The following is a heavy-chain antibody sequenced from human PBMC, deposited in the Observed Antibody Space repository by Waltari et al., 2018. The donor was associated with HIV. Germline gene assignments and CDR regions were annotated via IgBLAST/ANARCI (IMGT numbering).Heavy chain of an antibody. J-gene: IGHJ3*02. CDR1: GGSFSTFY. V-gene: IGHV4-59*01. CDR2: TYSSWST. Sequence: QVQLQESGPGLVKPSETLSLACTVSGGSFSTFYWSWIRQPPGKGLGWIGYTYSSWSTTDNHSRKRRVTISVDASKNQFSLRLSSVTAADTAVYYCARDRCTGGVCHGAFDIWGQGTVVTVSS. D-gene: IGHD2-8*02. CDR3: ARDRCTGGVCHGAFDI.